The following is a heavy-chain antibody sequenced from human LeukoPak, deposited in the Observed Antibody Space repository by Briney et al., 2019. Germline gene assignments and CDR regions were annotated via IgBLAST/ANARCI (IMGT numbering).Heavy chain of an antibody. D-gene: IGHD6-19*01. CDR3: AGLEGRYSTDWFYFFDY. CDR1: GGSISCLNL. J-gene: IGHJ4*02. V-gene: IGHV4-4*02. CDR2: LYLGGTT. Sequence: SETLSLTCIVAGGSISCLNLWSWLRHPPGKGLVRIGELYLGGTTNFTPSLKSRVTILIDKSKNQLSLQLTSVTAADTAVYYCAGLEGRYSTDWFYFFDYWGRGALVTVSS.